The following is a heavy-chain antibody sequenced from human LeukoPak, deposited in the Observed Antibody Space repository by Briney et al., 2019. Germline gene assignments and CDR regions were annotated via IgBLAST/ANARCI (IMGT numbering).Heavy chain of an antibody. CDR3: AKEISLNDAFDI. Sequence: GGSLRLSCAASGFTFSSYGMHWVRQAPGKGLEWVAIIWSDGNKYYADSVKGRFTISRDNSKNTLYMQINRLRAEDTAMYYWAKEISLNDAFDIWGQGTMDSVSS. D-gene: IGHD2-15*01. J-gene: IGHJ3*02. CDR1: GFTFSSYG. V-gene: IGHV3-30*02. CDR2: IWSDGNK.